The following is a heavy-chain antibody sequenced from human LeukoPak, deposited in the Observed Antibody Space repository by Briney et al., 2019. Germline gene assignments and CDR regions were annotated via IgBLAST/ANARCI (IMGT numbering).Heavy chain of an antibody. V-gene: IGHV3-21*01. CDR3: ARGFYDYSWGSYRQNTFDY. D-gene: IGHD3-16*02. CDR1: GFTFSDYA. Sequence: GGSLRLSCAASGFTFSDYAMSWVRQAPGKGLEWVSSISSSSSYIYYADSVRGRFTISRDNAENSLYLQMNSLRAEETAVYFCARGFYDYSWGSYRQNTFDYWGQGTLVTVSS. J-gene: IGHJ4*02. CDR2: ISSSSSYI.